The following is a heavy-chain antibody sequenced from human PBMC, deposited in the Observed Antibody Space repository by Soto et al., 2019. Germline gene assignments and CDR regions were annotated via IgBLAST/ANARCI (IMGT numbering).Heavy chain of an antibody. J-gene: IGHJ4*02. CDR3: VTDGRRSPRGY. Sequence: VGSVRLSCAASGLTFNSYGMHWVRQAPGKGLEWVAVIWYDGSNKYYADSVKGRFTISRDNSKNTLYLQMNSLRAEDTAVYYCVTDGRRSPRGYWGQGTLVTVS. D-gene: IGHD5-12*01. CDR1: GLTFNSYG. V-gene: IGHV3-33*01. CDR2: IWYDGSNK.